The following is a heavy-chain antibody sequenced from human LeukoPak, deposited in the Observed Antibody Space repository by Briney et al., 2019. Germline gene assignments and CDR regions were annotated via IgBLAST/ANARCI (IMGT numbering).Heavy chain of an antibody. J-gene: IGHJ4*02. D-gene: IGHD4-17*01. CDR2: MNPNSGNT. V-gene: IGHV1-8*02. CDR3: AGLVNQFDYVTGRFDY. CDR1: GYTFTTHD. Sequence: ASVTVSCKPSGYTFTTHDINWVRQAPGQGLEWMGWMNPNSGNTGFEQKFQGRVTITRNTSISTAYLELSSLRSEDTAGYYCAGLVNQFDYVTGRFDYWGQGTLVTVSS.